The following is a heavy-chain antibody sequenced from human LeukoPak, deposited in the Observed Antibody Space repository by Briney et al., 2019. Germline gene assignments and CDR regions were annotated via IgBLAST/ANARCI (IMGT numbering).Heavy chain of an antibody. CDR2: IYSSGST. Sequence: PSETLSLTCTVSGGSINSYYWSWIRQPAGKGLEWIGRIYSSGSTNYNPSLKSRVSMSVDASKDQFSLKLTSVTAADTAVYYCARGGKATVVTMWGQGILVAVSS. J-gene: IGHJ4*02. CDR1: GGSINSYY. D-gene: IGHD4-23*01. CDR3: ARGGKATVVTM. V-gene: IGHV4-4*07.